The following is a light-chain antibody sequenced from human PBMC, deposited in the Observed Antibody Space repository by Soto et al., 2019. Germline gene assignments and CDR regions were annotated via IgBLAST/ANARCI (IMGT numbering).Light chain of an antibody. Sequence: SQMTQSPSTLSASVGDSVTITCRASQSISSWLAWYQQKPGKAPKLLIYDASSLESGVPSRFSGSGSGTEFTLTISSLQPDDFATYYCQQYNSYPITFGQGTRLEI. CDR2: DAS. V-gene: IGKV1-5*01. CDR1: QSISSW. J-gene: IGKJ5*01. CDR3: QQYNSYPIT.